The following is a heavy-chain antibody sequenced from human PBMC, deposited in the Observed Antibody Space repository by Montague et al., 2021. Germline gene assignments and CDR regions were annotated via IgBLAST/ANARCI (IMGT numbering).Heavy chain of an antibody. Sequence: QTLSLACSVSGDSISSYEYYWTWIRQPAGRGLEWIGRVYKRGDTNTNPSLRSRLTLSVDTSKNHFSLTLTSVTAADTAVYFCARDSPVVEPWVGEHRGAFDIWGQGTMVTVSS. CDR2: VYKRGDT. V-gene: IGHV4-61*02. J-gene: IGHJ3*02. CDR3: ARDSPVVEPWVGEHRGAFDI. CDR1: GDSISSYEYY. D-gene: IGHD3-10*01.